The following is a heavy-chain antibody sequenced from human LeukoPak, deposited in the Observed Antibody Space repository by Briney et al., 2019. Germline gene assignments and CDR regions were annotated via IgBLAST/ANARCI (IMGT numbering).Heavy chain of an antibody. J-gene: IGHJ3*02. Sequence: PGGSLRLSCAASGFTFSSYAMSWVRQAPGKGLEWVSGISCSGGSTHYADSVKDRFTISRDNSKNTLYLQMNSLRAEDTAVYYCAKETVVVVAATPGAFDIWGQGTMVTVSS. CDR3: AKETVVVVAATPGAFDI. D-gene: IGHD2-15*01. CDR1: GFTFSSYA. CDR2: ISCSGGST. V-gene: IGHV3-23*01.